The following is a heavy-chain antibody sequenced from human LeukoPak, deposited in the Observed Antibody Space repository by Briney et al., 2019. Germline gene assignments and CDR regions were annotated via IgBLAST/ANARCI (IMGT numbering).Heavy chain of an antibody. D-gene: IGHD3-22*01. CDR1: GFTLSRHG. J-gene: IGHJ5*02. CDR2: IRYDGSEK. CDR3: AKDNPIEEVPGLGPGS. V-gene: IGHV3-30*02. Sequence: PGGSLRLSCAASGFTLSRHGMHWVRQAPDKGLEWVAFIRYDGSEKFYADSVKGRFTSSRDNSKNTVYLQMNGLRGEDTAVYYCAKDNPIEEVPGLGPGSWGQGTLVTVSS.